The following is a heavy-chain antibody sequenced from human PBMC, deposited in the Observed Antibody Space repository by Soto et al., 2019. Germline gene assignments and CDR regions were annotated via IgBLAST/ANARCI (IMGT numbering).Heavy chain of an antibody. CDR2: IVVGSGNT. D-gene: IGHD4-17*01. CDR1: GFTFTSSA. CDR3: AALPHYGDYVSEAFDI. J-gene: IGHJ3*02. Sequence: ASVKVSCKASGFTFTSSAMQWVRQARGQRLEWIGWIVVGSGNTNYAQKLQERVTITRDMSTSTAYMELSSLRSEDTAVYYCAALPHYGDYVSEAFDIWGQGTMVTVSS. V-gene: IGHV1-58*02.